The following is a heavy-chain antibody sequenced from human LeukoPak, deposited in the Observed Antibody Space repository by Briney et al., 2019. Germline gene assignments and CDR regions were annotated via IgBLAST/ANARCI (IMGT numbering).Heavy chain of an antibody. CDR1: GYTFTGYY. D-gene: IGHD3-3*01. CDR2: INPNSGGT. CDR3: ARGGITIFGVVIWEEY. Sequence: ASVKVSCKASGYTFTGYYMHWVRQAPGQGLEWMGRINPNSGGTNYAQKFQGRVTMTRDTSISTAYMELSRLRSDDTAVYYCARGGITIFGVVIWEEYWGQGTLVTVSS. V-gene: IGHV1-2*06. J-gene: IGHJ4*02.